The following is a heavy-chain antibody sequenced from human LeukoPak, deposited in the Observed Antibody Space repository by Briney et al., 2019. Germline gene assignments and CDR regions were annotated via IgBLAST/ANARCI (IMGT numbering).Heavy chain of an antibody. CDR2: IYYSGST. CDR1: GGSISSSSYY. CDR3: ARSAMYYYDSSGYYYFDY. J-gene: IGHJ4*02. V-gene: IGHV4-39*07. D-gene: IGHD3-22*01. Sequence: SETLSLTCTVSGGSISSSSYYWGWIRQPPGKGLEWIGSIYYSGSTYYNPSLNSRVTISVDTSKNQFSLMLSSVTAADTDVYYCARSAMYYYDSSGYYYFDYWGQGTLVTVSS.